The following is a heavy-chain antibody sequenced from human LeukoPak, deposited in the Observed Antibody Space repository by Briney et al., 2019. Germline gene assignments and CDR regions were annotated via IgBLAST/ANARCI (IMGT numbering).Heavy chain of an antibody. V-gene: IGHV4-30-4*01. D-gene: IGHD5-18*01. CDR3: ARDAGYKYGPRDV. J-gene: IGHJ6*02. Sequence: SETLSLTCSVSGGSISSADYYWSWIRQPPGKGLEWIGSISGSGSTYYNPSLKSRITISLDTSKNQFSLTLRSVTAADTAVYYCARDAGYKYGPRDVWGQGTTVTVSS. CDR2: ISGSGST. CDR1: GGSISSADYY.